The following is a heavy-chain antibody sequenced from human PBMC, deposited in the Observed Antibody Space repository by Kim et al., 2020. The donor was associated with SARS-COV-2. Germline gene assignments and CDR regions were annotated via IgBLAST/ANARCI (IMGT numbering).Heavy chain of an antibody. Sequence: GGSLRLSCAASGFTFDDYAMHWVRQAPGKGLEWVSGISWNSGSIGYADSVKGRFTISRDNAKNSLYLQMNSLRAEDTALYYCAKDMGVRGVWRYGMDVWGQGTTVTVSS. J-gene: IGHJ6*02. V-gene: IGHV3-9*01. D-gene: IGHD3-10*01. CDR3: AKDMGVRGVWRYGMDV. CDR2: ISWNSGSI. CDR1: GFTFDDYA.